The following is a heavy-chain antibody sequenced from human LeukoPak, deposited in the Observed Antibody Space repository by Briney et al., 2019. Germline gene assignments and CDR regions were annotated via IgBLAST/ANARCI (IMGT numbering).Heavy chain of an antibody. J-gene: IGHJ4*02. V-gene: IGHV3-9*01. CDR1: GFTFDDYA. CDR3: AKTVSPGIAVAGTEDYYFDY. Sequence: PGGSLRLSCAASGFTFDDYAMHWVRQAPGKGLEWVSGISWNSGSIGYADSVKGRFTISRDNAKNSLYLQMNSLRAEDTALYYCAKTVSPGIAVAGTEDYYFDYWGQGTLVTVFS. CDR2: ISWNSGSI. D-gene: IGHD6-19*01.